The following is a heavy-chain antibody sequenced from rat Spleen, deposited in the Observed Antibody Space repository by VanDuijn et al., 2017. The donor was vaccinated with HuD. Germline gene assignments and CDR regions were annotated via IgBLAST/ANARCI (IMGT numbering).Heavy chain of an antibody. D-gene: IGHD1-7*01. Sequence: EVQLVESGGGLVQPGRSLKLSCAASGFSFSSFPMAWVRQAPKKGLEWVASISYDGGSTYYRDSVKGRFTISRDNAKSSLYLQMDSLRSEDTATYYCTTAYYGYPYWGQGVMVTVSS. CDR1: GFSFSSFP. V-gene: IGHV5-20*01. CDR2: ISYDGGST. CDR3: TTAYYGYPY. J-gene: IGHJ2*01.